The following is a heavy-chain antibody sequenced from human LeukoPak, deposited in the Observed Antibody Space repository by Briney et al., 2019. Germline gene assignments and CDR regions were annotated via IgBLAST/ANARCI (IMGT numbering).Heavy chain of an antibody. CDR1: GFTFSTFW. J-gene: IGHJ4*02. D-gene: IGHD1-1*01. V-gene: IGHV3-7*01. CDR3: ARGGTFVSDY. CDR2: LKEDGSEK. Sequence: GSLRLSCAASGFTFSTFWMSWVRQAPGKGLEWVANLKEDGSEKYYVDSMKGRFTVSRDNAKNSLYLQMDSLRAEDTAVYYCARGGTFVSDYWGQGTLVTVSS.